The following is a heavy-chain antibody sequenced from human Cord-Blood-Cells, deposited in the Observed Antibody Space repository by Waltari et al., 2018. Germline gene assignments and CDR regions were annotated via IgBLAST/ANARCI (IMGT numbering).Heavy chain of an antibody. J-gene: IGHJ4*02. V-gene: IGHV3-53*02. D-gene: IGHD6-13*01. CDR1: GFTVSSNY. CDR2: IYSGGST. Sequence: EVQLVETGGGLIQPGGSLRLSCAASGFTVSSNYMSWVRQAPGKGLECVSVIYSGGSTYYADSVKGRFTISRDNSKNTPYLQMNSLRAEDTAVYYCATIAAADPFDYWGQGTLVTVSS. CDR3: ATIAAADPFDY.